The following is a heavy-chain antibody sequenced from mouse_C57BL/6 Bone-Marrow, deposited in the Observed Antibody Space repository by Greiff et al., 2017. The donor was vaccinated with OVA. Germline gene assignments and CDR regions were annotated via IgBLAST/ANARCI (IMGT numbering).Heavy chain of an antibody. D-gene: IGHD2-3*01. CDR2: IYPGSGST. CDR3: ASYDGYSYYGDY. J-gene: IGHJ2*01. Sequence: QVQLQRPGAELVKPGASVKMSCKASGYTFTSYWITWVKQRPGQGLEWIGDIYPGSGSTNYNEKFKSKATLTVDTSSSTAYMQLSSLTSEDSAVYYCASYDGYSYYGDYWDQGTTLTVSS. CDR1: GYTFTSYW. V-gene: IGHV1-55*01.